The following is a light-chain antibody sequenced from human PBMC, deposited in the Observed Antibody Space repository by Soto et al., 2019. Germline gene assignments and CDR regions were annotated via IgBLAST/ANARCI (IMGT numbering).Light chain of an antibody. Sequence: QSVLTQPPSVSEAPRQRVPRSCSGSSSNIGNNAVNWYQQLPGKAPKLLIYYDDLLPSGVSDRFSGSKSGTSASLAISGLQSEDEADYYCAAWDDRLNGQVFGPVTKLTVL. V-gene: IGLV1-36*01. CDR2: YDD. CDR3: AAWDDRLNGQV. CDR1: SSNIGNNA. J-gene: IGLJ1*01.